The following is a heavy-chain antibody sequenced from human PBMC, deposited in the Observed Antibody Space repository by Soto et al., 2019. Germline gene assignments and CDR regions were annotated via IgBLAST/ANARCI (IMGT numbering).Heavy chain of an antibody. CDR2: MNPGSGDT. CDR1: GYSFTNND. V-gene: IGHV1-8*01. J-gene: IGHJ5*02. D-gene: IGHD3-16*01. Sequence: DSGRVACETAGYSFTNNDVIWVRTATGQGLEWMGWMNPGSGDTGYAQKFQGRVTMTRDISIATAYMELSSLRSDDTAIYYCARMATFGSLNWFDPWGQGTLVTVPS. CDR3: ARMATFGSLNWFDP.